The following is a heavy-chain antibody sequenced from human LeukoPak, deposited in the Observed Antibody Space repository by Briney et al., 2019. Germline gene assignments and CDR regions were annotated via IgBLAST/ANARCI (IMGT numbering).Heavy chain of an antibody. D-gene: IGHD3-22*01. CDR3: ARVMYYYDRRGYYIEPVPPDY. J-gene: IGHJ4*02. CDR2: ISADNGNA. Sequence: ASVKVSCKASGYTFSKYGITWVRQAPGQGLEWMGWISADNGNANYAQKVQGRVTMTTDTSTSTAYMELRSLRSDDTAVYYCARVMYYYDRRGYYIEPVPPDYWGQGTLVTVSS. V-gene: IGHV1-18*01. CDR1: GYTFSKYG.